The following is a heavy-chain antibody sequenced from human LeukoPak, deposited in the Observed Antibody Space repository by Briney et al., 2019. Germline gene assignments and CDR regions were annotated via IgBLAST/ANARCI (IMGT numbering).Heavy chain of an antibody. D-gene: IGHD2-15*01. V-gene: IGHV1-18*01. CDR1: GGTFSSYA. J-gene: IGHJ4*02. CDR2: ISAYNGNT. Sequence: ASVKVSCKASGGTFSSYAISWVRQAPGQGLEWMGWISAYNGNTNYAQKLQGRVTMTTDTSTSTAYMELRSLRSDDTAVYYCARDMWDIVVVVAATPFDYWGQGTLVTVSS. CDR3: ARDMWDIVVVVAATPFDY.